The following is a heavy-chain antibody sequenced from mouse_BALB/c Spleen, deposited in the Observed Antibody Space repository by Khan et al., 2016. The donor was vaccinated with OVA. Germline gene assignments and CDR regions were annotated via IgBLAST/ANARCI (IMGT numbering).Heavy chain of an antibody. Sequence: QVQLKESGPELKKPGETVRISCKASGYTFTTAGMQWVQKMPGKGLKWIGWINTHSGVPKYAEDFKGRFVFSLETSANTAYLQITNLKNEDTATYFCARGGAAFYRNDGGAMDSWGQGTPVTVSS. CDR2: INTHSGVP. CDR3: ARGGAAFYRNDGGAMDS. D-gene: IGHD2-14*01. CDR1: GYTFTTAG. J-gene: IGHJ4*01. V-gene: IGHV9-4*02.